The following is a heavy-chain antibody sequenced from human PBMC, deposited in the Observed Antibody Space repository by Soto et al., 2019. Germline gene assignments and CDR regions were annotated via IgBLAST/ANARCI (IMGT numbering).Heavy chain of an antibody. CDR1: EYSFTGHY. J-gene: IGHJ5*02. CDR3: ARDYDKSGYAYLDP. V-gene: IGHV1-2*02. D-gene: IGHD3-22*01. CDR2: IDPKSGYT. Sequence: WASVKVSCKASEYSFTGHYLHWVRLAPGQGLEWMGWIDPKSGYTKYAPKFRDRVTMTSVTSTSTAYMDLNSLTYDDTAVYFCARDYDKSGYAYLDPWGQGTQVTVYS.